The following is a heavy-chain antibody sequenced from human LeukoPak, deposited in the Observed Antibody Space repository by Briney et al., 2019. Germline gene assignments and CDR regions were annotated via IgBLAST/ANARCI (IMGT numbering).Heavy chain of an antibody. CDR2: ISGDGGTS. D-gene: IGHD5-18*01. J-gene: IGHJ4*02. V-gene: IGHV3-43*02. Sequence: GGSPRLSCAASGFTFDDYAMHWVRQAAGKGLEWVSLISGDGGTSYYADSVKGRFTISRDNSKNSLYLQMNSLRTEDTALYYCAKDIGGYSYAADNWGQGTLVTVSS. CDR3: AKDIGGYSYAADN. CDR1: GFTFDDYA.